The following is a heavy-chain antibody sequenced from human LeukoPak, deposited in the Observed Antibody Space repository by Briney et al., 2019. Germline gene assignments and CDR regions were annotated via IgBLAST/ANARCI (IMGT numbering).Heavy chain of an antibody. CDR1: GFIFINYA. CDR2: IDNDGGKT. V-gene: IGHV3-23*01. J-gene: IGHJ4*02. D-gene: IGHD3-3*01. Sequence: GGSLRLSCTASGFIFINYAMNWVRKAPGKGLEWVADIDNDGGKTYYTDSVKGRFTISRDNSKNTLYLQMNSLRAEDTALYYCAKSGARWSHFDYWGQGTLVTVSS. CDR3: AKSGARWSHFDY.